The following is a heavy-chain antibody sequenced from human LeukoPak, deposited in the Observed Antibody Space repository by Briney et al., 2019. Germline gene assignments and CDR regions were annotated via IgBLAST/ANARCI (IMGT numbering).Heavy chain of an antibody. V-gene: IGHV4-38-2*02. CDR1: GYSISSGYY. Sequence: SETLSLTCTVSGYSISSGYYWGWIRQPPGKGLEWIGSIYHSGNTYYNPSLKSRVTISVDTSKNQFSLKLSSVTAADTAVYYCARETYPDAFDIWGQGTLVTVSS. CDR2: IYHSGNT. CDR3: ARETYPDAFDI. J-gene: IGHJ3*02.